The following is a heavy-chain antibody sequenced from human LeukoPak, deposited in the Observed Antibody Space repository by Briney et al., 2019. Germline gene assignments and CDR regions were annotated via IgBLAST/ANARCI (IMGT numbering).Heavy chain of an antibody. CDR1: GGSISSSNW. Sequence: SGTLSLTCAVSGGSISSSNWWSWVRQPPGKGLEWIGEIYHSGSTNYNPSLKSRVTISVDKSKNQFSLKLSSVTAADTAVYYCARDHYDFWSGTGFNWFDPWGQGILVTVSS. CDR3: ARDHYDFWSGTGFNWFDP. CDR2: IYHSGST. J-gene: IGHJ5*02. V-gene: IGHV4-4*02. D-gene: IGHD3-3*01.